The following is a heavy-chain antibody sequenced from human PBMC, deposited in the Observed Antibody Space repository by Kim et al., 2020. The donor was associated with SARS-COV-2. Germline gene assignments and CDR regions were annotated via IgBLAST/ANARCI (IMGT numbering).Heavy chain of an antibody. J-gene: IGHJ4*02. Sequence: SETLSLTCAVYGESFSGYYWSWIRQPPGKGLEWIGEINHSGSTNYNPSLKSRVTISVDTSKNQFSLKLSSVTAADTAVYYCARRSYDYGDHYYFDYWGQGTLVTVSS. CDR2: INHSGST. D-gene: IGHD4-17*01. CDR3: ARRSYDYGDHYYFDY. CDR1: GESFSGYY. V-gene: IGHV4-34*01.